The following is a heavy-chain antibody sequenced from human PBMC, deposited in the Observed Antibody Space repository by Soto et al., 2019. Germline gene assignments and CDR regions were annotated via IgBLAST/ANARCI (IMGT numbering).Heavy chain of an antibody. V-gene: IGHV4-59*01. Sequence: SETLSLTCTVSADSISSYYWSWIRQPPGKGLEWIGYIYYSGSTNYNPSLKSRVTISIDTSTNQFSLKLSSVTAADTAVYYCARVQMATIPYFDYWGQGTLVTSPQ. J-gene: IGHJ4*02. CDR1: ADSISSYY. CDR3: ARVQMATIPYFDY. CDR2: IYYSGST. D-gene: IGHD5-12*01.